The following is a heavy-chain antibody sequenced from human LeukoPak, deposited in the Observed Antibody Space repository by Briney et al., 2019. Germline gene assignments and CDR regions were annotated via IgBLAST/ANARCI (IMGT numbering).Heavy chain of an antibody. CDR3: ARDWNTLADY. J-gene: IGHJ4*02. CDR2: ISSSGSTI. Sequence: GGSLRLSCAASGFTFSDYYMSWSRQAPGKGLEWVSYISSSGSTIYYADSVKGRFTISRDNAKEPLYLQMNSLRAEDTAVYYCARDWNTLADYWGQGTLVTVSP. CDR1: GFTFSDYY. V-gene: IGHV3-11*04. D-gene: IGHD1-1*01.